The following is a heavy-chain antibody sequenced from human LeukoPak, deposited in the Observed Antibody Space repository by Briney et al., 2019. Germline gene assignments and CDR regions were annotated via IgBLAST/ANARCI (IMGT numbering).Heavy chain of an antibody. CDR2: ISSSSSYI. Sequence: GGSLRLSCAASGSTFSSYSMNWVRQAPGKGLEWVSSISSSSSYIYYADSVKGRFTISRDNAKNSLYLQMNSLRAEDTAVYYCARADSSGYYFDYWGQGTLVTVSS. CDR1: GSTFSSYS. J-gene: IGHJ4*02. D-gene: IGHD3-22*01. V-gene: IGHV3-21*01. CDR3: ARADSSGYYFDY.